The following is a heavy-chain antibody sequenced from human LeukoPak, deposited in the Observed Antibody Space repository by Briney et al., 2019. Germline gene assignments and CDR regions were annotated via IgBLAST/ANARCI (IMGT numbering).Heavy chain of an antibody. Sequence: GASVKVSCKASGYTFTSYDINWVRQATGQGLEWMGWMNPNSGNTGYAQKFQGRVTMTRNTSISTAYMELSSLRSEDTAVYYCAITPWAMKNYYCGMDVWGQGTTVTVSS. J-gene: IGHJ6*02. CDR1: GYTFTSYD. CDR2: MNPNSGNT. D-gene: IGHD3-16*01. CDR3: AITPWAMKNYYCGMDV. V-gene: IGHV1-8*01.